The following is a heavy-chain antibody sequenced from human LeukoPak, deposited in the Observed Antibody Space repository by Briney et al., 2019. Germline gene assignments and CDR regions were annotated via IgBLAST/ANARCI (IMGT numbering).Heavy chain of an antibody. CDR1: GYSISSGYY. Sequence: SETLSLTCAVSGYSISSGYYWGWIRQPPGKGLEWIGRIYTSGSTNYNPSLKSRVTISVDTSKNQFSLKLSSVTAADTAVYYCARAGYDFWSGYYDGFDYWGQGTLVTVSS. V-gene: IGHV4-38-2*01. CDR3: ARAGYDFWSGYYDGFDY. CDR2: IYTSGST. J-gene: IGHJ4*02. D-gene: IGHD3-3*01.